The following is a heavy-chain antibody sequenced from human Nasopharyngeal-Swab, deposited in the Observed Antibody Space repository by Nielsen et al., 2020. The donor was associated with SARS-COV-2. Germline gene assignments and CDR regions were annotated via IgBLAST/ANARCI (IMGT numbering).Heavy chain of an antibody. J-gene: IGHJ5*02. CDR2: IKSYESST. CDR3: ATTAGGYSYAS. CDR1: GFTVSLYW. D-gene: IGHD5-18*01. Sequence: GESLKISCAASGFTVSLYWMHWVRQAPGKGLEWVSRIKSYESSTAYADSVKGRFIISRNNAENTYYLRLNSLRAEDTAVYYCATTAGGYSYASWGQGTLVTVSS. V-gene: IGHV3-74*01.